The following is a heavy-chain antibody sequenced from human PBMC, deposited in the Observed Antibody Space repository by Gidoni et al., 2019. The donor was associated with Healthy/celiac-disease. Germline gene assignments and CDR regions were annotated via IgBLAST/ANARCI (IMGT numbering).Heavy chain of an antibody. CDR1: GYTFTSYY. J-gene: IGHJ5*02. V-gene: IGHV1-46*01. CDR2: INPSGGST. CDR3: ARDRRYYDSSPNWFDP. Sequence: QVQLVQSGAAVKKPGASVKVSCKASGYTFTSYYMHWVRQAPGQGLEWMGIINPSGGSTSYAQKFQGRVTMTRDTSTSTVYMELSSLRSEDTAVYYCARDRRYYDSSPNWFDPWGQGTLVTVSS. D-gene: IGHD3-22*01.